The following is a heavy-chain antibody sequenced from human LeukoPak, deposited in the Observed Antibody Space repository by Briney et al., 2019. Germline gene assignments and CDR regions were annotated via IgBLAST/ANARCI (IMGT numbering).Heavy chain of an antibody. CDR2: IYYSGST. Sequence: PSETLSLTCTVSGDSISSSSYYWGWIRQPPGKGLEWIGSIYYSGSTYYNPSLKSRVTMSVDTSKNQFSLNLGSVTAADTAVYYCATVQSRWIDYWGQGTLVSVSS. CDR3: ATVQSRWIDY. J-gene: IGHJ4*02. CDR1: GDSISSSSYY. V-gene: IGHV4-39*01. D-gene: IGHD4-23*01.